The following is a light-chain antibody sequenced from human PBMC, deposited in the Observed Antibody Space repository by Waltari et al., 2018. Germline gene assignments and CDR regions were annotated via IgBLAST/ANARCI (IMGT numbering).Light chain of an antibody. V-gene: IGLV2-8*01. CDR1: RWDVGAYRY. CDR2: EVD. CDR3: TSDGGTNNFL. Sequence: QSALTQPPSATGSPGQSVTISCTGGRWDVGAYRYVSWYQQHPGRAPKVIMYEVDKRPSWGHDRFSGSKSGTTASLTISGLKVEDEADYYCTSDGGTNNFLFGSGTKVTV. J-gene: IGLJ1*01.